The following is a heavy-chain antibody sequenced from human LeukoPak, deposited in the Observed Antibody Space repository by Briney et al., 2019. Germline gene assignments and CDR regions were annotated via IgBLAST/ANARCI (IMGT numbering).Heavy chain of an antibody. D-gene: IGHD1-14*01. CDR1: RFSFSGYG. CDR3: ARGPAGVRKPFDV. V-gene: IGHV3-33*03. CDR2: IWYDGSKT. Sequence: GRSLRLSCAASRFSFSGYGMHWVRQAPGKGLEWVAVIWYDGSKTYYADSVKGRFTISRDNSKNTLYLQMSRLRDEDTALYFCARGPAGVRKPFDVWGQGTMVTVSS. J-gene: IGHJ3*01.